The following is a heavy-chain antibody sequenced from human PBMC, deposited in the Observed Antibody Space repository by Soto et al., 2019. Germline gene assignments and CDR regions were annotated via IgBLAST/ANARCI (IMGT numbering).Heavy chain of an antibody. D-gene: IGHD3-10*01. V-gene: IGHV1-69*02. CDR1: GGTFSSYT. CDR3: ARKSGASRFVDDAFDI. Sequence: QVQLVQSGAEVKKPGSSVKVSCKASGGTFSSYTISWVRQAPGQGLEWMGRIIPIIGIANYAQKFQGRVTITADKSTSTAYMEMSSLRSEDTAVYYCARKSGASRFVDDAFDIWGQGTMVTVAS. J-gene: IGHJ3*02. CDR2: IIPIIGIA.